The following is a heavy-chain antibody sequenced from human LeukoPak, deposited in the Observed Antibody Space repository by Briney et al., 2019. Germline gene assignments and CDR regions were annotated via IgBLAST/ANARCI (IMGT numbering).Heavy chain of an antibody. D-gene: IGHD3-16*01. V-gene: IGHV3-53*01. CDR2: IYSGGST. Sequence: PGGSLRLSCAASGFTVSSNYMSWVRQAPGKGLEWGSVIYSGGSTYYADSVKGRFTISRDNSKNTLYLQMNSLRAEDTAVYYCVRERYDYIWGSYSHWGQGTLVTVSS. CDR3: VRERYDYIWGSYSH. J-gene: IGHJ4*02. CDR1: GFTVSSNY.